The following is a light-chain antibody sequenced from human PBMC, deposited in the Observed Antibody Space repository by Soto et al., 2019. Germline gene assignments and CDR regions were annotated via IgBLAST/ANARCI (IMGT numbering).Light chain of an antibody. Sequence: DIQMTQSPSSLSASVGERITITCRASKDKSVYLAWYQQKPGKVPKLLIYSASTLQSGVPSRFSGSGSGTDFTLTISSLQPEDVATYYCQKFNTAPLTFGQGTRLEIK. CDR1: KDKSVY. J-gene: IGKJ5*01. V-gene: IGKV1-27*01. CDR3: QKFNTAPLT. CDR2: SAS.